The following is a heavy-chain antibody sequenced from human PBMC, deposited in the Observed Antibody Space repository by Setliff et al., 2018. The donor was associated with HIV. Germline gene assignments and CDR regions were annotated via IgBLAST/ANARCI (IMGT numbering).Heavy chain of an antibody. Sequence: GESLRLSCAVSGFTFNNYWIVWVRQAPGKGLEWVANIDQDGSHKYYVDSVKGRFTISRDNAKNSLYLQMNSLRAEDTAVYYCARSFWGFVRNAASDIWGQGTMVTVSS. D-gene: IGHD3-16*01. CDR2: IDQDGSHK. J-gene: IGHJ3*02. V-gene: IGHV3-7*01. CDR1: GFTFNNYW. CDR3: ARSFWGFVRNAASDI.